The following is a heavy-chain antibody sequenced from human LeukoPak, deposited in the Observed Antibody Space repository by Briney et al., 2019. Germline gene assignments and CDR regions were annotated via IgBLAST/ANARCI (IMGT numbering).Heavy chain of an antibody. CDR2: INHSGST. V-gene: IGHV4-34*01. Sequence: SETLSLTCAVYGGSFSGYYWSWIRQPPGKGLEWIGEINHSGSTNYNPSLKSRVTISVDTSKNQFSLKLSSVTAADTAVYYCARVVFWGYYYYYMDVWGQGTTVTVSS. D-gene: IGHD3-16*01. CDR1: GGSFSGYY. CDR3: ARVVFWGYYYYYMDV. J-gene: IGHJ6*03.